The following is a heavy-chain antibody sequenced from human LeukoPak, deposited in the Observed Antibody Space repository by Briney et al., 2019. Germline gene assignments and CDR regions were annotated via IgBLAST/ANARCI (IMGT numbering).Heavy chain of an antibody. Sequence: PSETLSLTCTVSGGSISSGGYYWSWIRQHPGKGLEWIGYIYYSGSTYYNPSLKSRVTISVDTSKNQFSLKLSSVTAADTAVYYCARGTYSSSSVANDYWGQGTLVTVSS. D-gene: IGHD6-6*01. J-gene: IGHJ4*02. CDR3: ARGTYSSSSVANDY. CDR1: GGSISSGGYY. CDR2: IYYSGST. V-gene: IGHV4-31*03.